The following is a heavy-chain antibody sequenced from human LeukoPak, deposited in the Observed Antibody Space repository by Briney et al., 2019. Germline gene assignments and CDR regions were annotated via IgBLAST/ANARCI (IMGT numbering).Heavy chain of an antibody. CDR2: IFSSSDHI. CDR1: GFPFSTYS. J-gene: IGHJ4*02. D-gene: IGHD1-26*01. V-gene: IGHV3-21*01. Sequence: GGSLRLSCGASGFPFSTYSMTWVRQAPGKGLEWVSSIFSSSDHIYYTDSMKGRFTISRDNSKNTLYLQMNNLRAEDTGVYYCARAVGPFDYWGQGTLVTVSS. CDR3: ARAVGPFDY.